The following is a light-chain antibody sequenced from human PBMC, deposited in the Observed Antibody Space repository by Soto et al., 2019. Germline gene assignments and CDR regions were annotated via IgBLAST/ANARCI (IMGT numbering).Light chain of an antibody. V-gene: IGKV1-5*01. CDR2: AAS. CDR1: QSVSSY. CDR3: QPYNSYSQT. J-gene: IGKJ1*01. Sequence: DIQMTQSPSTLSASVGDRVTLTCRASQSVSSYLAWYQQKPGKAPKLLIYAASSLQSGVPSRFSGSGSGTDFTLTISSLQPDDFATYYCQPYNSYSQTFGQGTKVDIK.